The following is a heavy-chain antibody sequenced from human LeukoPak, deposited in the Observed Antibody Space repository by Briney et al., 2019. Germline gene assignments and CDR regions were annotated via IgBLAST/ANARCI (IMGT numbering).Heavy chain of an antibody. D-gene: IGHD4-23*01. CDR3: ARTTVATQFDY. CDR1: GGSISSSSSY. CDR2: IYYSGST. J-gene: IGHJ4*02. Sequence: SETLSLTCTVSGGSISSSSSYWGWIRQPPGKGLEWIGTIYYSGSTYYNASLKGRVTTSADTSKNQFSLKLSSVTAADTAVYYCARTTVATQFDYWGQGTLVTVSS. V-gene: IGHV4-39*01.